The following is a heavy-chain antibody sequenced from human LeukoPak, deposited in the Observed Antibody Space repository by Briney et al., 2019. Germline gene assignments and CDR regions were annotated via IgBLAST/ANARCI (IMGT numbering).Heavy chain of an antibody. CDR1: GGSISSYY. V-gene: IGHV4-59*01. CDR2: IYYSGST. J-gene: IGHJ6*03. D-gene: IGHD6-6*01. CDR3: ARAIGSSSLYYYYYYMDV. Sequence: SETLSLTCTVSGGSISSYYWSWIRQPPGKGLEWIGYIYYSGSTNYNPSLKSRVTISVDTSKNQFSLKLSSVTAADTAVYYCARAIGSSSLYYYYYYMDVWGKGTTVTVSS.